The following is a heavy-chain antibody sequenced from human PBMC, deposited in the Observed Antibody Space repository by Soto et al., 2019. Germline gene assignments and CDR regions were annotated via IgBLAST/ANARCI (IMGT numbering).Heavy chain of an antibody. V-gene: IGHV1-2*02. CDR3: ARDTRGSSWSYYFDY. J-gene: IGHJ4*02. CDR2: INPNRGVT. D-gene: IGHD6-13*01. Sequence: ASVKVSCKASGYTFTDYCLHWVRQAPGQGLEWMGWINPNRGVTNYAQKFQGRVTLTRDNAKNSLYLQMNSLRAEDTAVYYCARDTRGSSWSYYFDYWGQGTLVTVSS. CDR1: GYTFTDYC.